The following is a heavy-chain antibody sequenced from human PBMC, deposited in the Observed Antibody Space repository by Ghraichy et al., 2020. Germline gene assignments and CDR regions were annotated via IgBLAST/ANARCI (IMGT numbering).Heavy chain of an antibody. CDR1: GFSFRGYW. Sequence: GGSLRLSCAASGFSFRGYWMNWVRQAPGKGLEWVANINQDGGEKNYLASVRGRFTISRDNARKSLSLQMNSLRADDTAVYYCAREGNIEVTDPFYYGMDVWGQGTTVSVSS. CDR3: AREGNIEVTDPFYYGMDV. J-gene: IGHJ6*02. CDR2: INQDGGEK. D-gene: IGHD6-19*01. V-gene: IGHV3-7*01.